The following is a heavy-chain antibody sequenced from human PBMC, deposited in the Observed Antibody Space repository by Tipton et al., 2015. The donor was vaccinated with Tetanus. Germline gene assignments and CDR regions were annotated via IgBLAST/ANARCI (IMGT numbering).Heavy chain of an antibody. CDR2: TYYRSKGYY. V-gene: IGHV6-1*01. CDR3: ARHFHENSVYYELDIDY. Sequence: GLVKPSQTLSLTCAISGDSVSSNSVAWSWIRQSPSRGLEWLGRTYYRSKGYYGYAVAVKSRLSVNPDTSKNQFSLKLSSVTAADTAVYYCARHFHENSVYYELDIDYWGQGTLVTVSS. D-gene: IGHD3-22*01. CDR1: GDSVSSNSVA. J-gene: IGHJ4*02.